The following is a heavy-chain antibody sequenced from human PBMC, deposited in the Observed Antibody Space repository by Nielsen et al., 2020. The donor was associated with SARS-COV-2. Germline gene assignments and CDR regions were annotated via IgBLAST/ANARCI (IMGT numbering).Heavy chain of an antibody. V-gene: IGHV3-30*18. CDR1: GFTFSTYG. CDR2: ISYDGSNK. J-gene: IGHJ4*02. D-gene: IGHD2-15*01. Sequence: GGSLRLSCAASGFTFSTYGMHWVRQAPGKGLEWVAAISYDGSNKYYVDSVKGRFTISRDNSKNTLYLQMSSLREEDTAVYYCAKDWTAIVVVPSGGVDYWGKGTLVTVSS. CDR3: AKDWTAIVVVPSGGVDY.